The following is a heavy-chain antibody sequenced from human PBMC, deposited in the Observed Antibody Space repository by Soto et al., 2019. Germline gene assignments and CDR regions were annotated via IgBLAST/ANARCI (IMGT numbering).Heavy chain of an antibody. J-gene: IGHJ5*02. V-gene: IGHV4-4*07. CDR1: GGSISSYY. CDR3: ARDPQRCSGGSCYLDP. CDR2: IYTSGST. Sequence: SEPLSLTCTASGGSISSYYWSWIRQPAGKGLEWIGRIYTSGSTNYNPSLKSRVTMSVDTSKNQFSLKLSSVTAADTAVYYCARDPQRCSGGSCYLDPWGQGTLVTVSS. D-gene: IGHD2-15*01.